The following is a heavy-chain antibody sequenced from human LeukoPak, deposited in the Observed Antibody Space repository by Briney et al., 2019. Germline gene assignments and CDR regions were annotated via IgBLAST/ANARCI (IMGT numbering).Heavy chain of an antibody. V-gene: IGHV4-59*01. D-gene: IGHD3-10*01. J-gene: IGHJ6*02. CDR1: GGSISSYY. CDR3: ARDLAMVRSHYYYGMDV. Sequence: PSETLSLTCTVSGGSISSYYWSWIRQPPGKGLEWIGYIYYSGSTNYNPSLKSRVTISVDTSKNQFSLKLSSVTAADTAVYYCARDLAMVRSHYYYGMDVWGQGTTVTVSS. CDR2: IYYSGST.